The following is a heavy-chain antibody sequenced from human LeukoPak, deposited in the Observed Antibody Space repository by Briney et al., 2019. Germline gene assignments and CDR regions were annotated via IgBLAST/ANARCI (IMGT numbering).Heavy chain of an antibody. Sequence: GGSLRLSCAASGFTFSSYAMSWVRQAPGNGLEWVSAVSGRGGSTYYADSVKGRFTISRDNSKNTLYLQMNSLRAEDTAVYYCAKSIGTNYYDSSGPLDYWGQGTLVTVSS. CDR2: VSGRGGST. V-gene: IGHV3-23*01. CDR1: GFTFSSYA. CDR3: AKSIGTNYYDSSGPLDY. D-gene: IGHD3-22*01. J-gene: IGHJ4*02.